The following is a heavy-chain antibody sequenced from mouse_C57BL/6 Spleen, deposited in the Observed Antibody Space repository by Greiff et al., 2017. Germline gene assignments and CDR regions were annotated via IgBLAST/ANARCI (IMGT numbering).Heavy chain of an antibody. J-gene: IGHJ1*03. CDR1: GYSITSGYY. Sequence: DVKLQESGPGLVKPSQSLSLTCSVTGYSITSGYYWNWIRQFPGNKLEWMGYISYDGSNNYNPSLKNRISITRDTSKNQFFLKLNSVTTEDTATYYCARGDYSYWYFDVWGTGTTVTVSS. CDR2: ISYDGSN. CDR3: ARGDYSYWYFDV. V-gene: IGHV3-6*01. D-gene: IGHD1-1*01.